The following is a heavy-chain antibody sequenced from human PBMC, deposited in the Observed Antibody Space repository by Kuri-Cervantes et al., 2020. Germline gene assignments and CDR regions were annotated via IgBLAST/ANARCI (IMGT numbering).Heavy chain of an antibody. CDR1: GFTFSSNA. D-gene: IGHD3-16*01. V-gene: IGHV3-9*01. CDR3: AKDGGKGPP. J-gene: IGHJ5*02. Sequence: GGSLRLSCAASGFTFSSNAMHWVRQAPGKGLEWVSGISWNSGSIGYADSVKGRFTISGDNAKNSLYLQMNSLRAEDTALYYCAKDGGKGPPWGQGTLVTVSS. CDR2: ISWNSGSI.